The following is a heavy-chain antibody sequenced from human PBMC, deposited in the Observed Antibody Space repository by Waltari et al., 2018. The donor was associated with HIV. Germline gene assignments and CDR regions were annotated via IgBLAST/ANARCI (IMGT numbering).Heavy chain of an antibody. D-gene: IGHD3-10*01. V-gene: IGHV3-7*04. J-gene: IGHJ4*02. CDR2: IKQYGSEK. CDR1: GFTFVSHG. CDR3: ARGGFYGSGSKVN. Sequence: EVQLVESGGGLVQPGGSLRLSCAAYGFTFVSHGMSLVRQAPGEGLGWVANIKQYGSEKYYVDSVNGRFTISRDNAENSLYLQMNSLRAEDTAVYYCARGGFYGSGSKVNWGQGTLVTVSS.